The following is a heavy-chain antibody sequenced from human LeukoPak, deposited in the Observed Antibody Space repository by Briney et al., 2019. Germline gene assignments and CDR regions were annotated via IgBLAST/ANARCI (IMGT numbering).Heavy chain of an antibody. CDR1: GGSVSSDSYY. Sequence: PSETLSLTCTVSGGSVSSDSYYWGWIRQPPGKGLEWIGSIYHSGSTYYNPSLKSRVTISVDTSKNQFSLKLSSVTAADTAVYCCARGGPYDSSGYYSYWGQGTLVTVSS. V-gene: IGHV4-39*07. CDR2: IYHSGST. CDR3: ARGGPYDSSGYYSY. J-gene: IGHJ4*02. D-gene: IGHD3-22*01.